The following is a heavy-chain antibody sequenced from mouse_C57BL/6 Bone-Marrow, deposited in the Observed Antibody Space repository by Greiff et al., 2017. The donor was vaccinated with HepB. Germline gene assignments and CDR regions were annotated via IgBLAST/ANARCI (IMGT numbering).Heavy chain of an antibody. CDR3: ARADYYGSSQGDYFDY. CDR1: GYSITSGYD. Sequence: EVQLQQSGPGMVKPSQSLSLTCTVTGYSITSGYDWHWIRHFPGNKLEWMGYISYSGSTNYNPSLKSRISITHDTSKNHFFLKLNSVTTEDTATYYCARADYYGSSQGDYFDYWGQGTTLTVSS. D-gene: IGHD1-1*01. V-gene: IGHV3-1*01. CDR2: ISYSGST. J-gene: IGHJ2*01.